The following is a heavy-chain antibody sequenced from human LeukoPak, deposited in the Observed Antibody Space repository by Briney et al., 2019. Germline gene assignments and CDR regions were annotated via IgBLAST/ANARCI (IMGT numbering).Heavy chain of an antibody. CDR2: IYYSGST. Sequence: PSETLSLTCTVSGGSITNYFWSWIRQPPGKGLEWIGYIYYSGSTTYNPSLKNRVTISVDTSKNHFSLRLSSATAADTAVYYCARDGLGITGTGLDYWGQGTLVTVSS. V-gene: IGHV4-59*01. D-gene: IGHD1-7*01. CDR1: GGSITNYF. CDR3: ARDGLGITGTGLDY. J-gene: IGHJ4*02.